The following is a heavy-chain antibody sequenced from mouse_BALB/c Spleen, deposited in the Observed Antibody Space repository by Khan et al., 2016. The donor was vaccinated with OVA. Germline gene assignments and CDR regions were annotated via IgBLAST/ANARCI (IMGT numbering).Heavy chain of an antibody. V-gene: IGHV2-9*02. CDR2: IWAGGST. J-gene: IGHJ4*01. CDR3: AREGNYDYYAMDY. D-gene: IGHD2-1*01. Sequence: QGQLEQSGPGLVAPSTGLFIPFPVPWFSFIRYGVHWVRPPPGKGLGLVGVIWAGGSTNYNLALMSRLSISKDNSQSQVFLKVNSLQTDDTAMYYCAREGNYDYYAMDYWGQGTTVTVSS. CDR1: WFSFIRYG.